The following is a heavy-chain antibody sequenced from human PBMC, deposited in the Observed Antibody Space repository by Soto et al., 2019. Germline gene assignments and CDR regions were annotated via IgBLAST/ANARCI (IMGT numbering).Heavy chain of an antibody. D-gene: IGHD6-6*01. V-gene: IGHV3-21*01. CDR2: ILSSGASI. J-gene: IGHJ6*03. CDR1: GVTFSSFS. CDR3: ARGSGEQLVRRGFYYYYMDV. Sequence: EVQLVESGGGLVKPGGSLRLSCAASGVTFSSFSFNWVRQAPGKGLEWVSFILSSGASIYYADSVKGRFTISRDNAKISLDRKMNSLKDEDTAVYYCARGSGEQLVRRGFYYYYMDVWGKGTTVTVSS.